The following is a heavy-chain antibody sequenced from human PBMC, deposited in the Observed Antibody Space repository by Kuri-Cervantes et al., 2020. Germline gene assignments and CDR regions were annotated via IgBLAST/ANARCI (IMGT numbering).Heavy chain of an antibody. CDR3: ANDRGGSA. D-gene: IGHD3-10*01. CDR2: ISYDGSNK. J-gene: IGHJ5*02. CDR1: GFTFSSYG. V-gene: IGHV3-30*18. Sequence: GGSLRLSCAASGFTFSSYGMHWVRQAPGKGLEWVAVISYDGSNKHYADSVKGRFTISRDNSKSTLYLQMNSLRAEDTAVYYCANDRGGSAWGQGTLVTVSS.